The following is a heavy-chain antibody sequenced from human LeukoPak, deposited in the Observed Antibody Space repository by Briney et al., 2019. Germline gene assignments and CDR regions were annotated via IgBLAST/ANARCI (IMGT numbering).Heavy chain of an antibody. J-gene: IGHJ5*02. CDR2: ISGSAGSK. CDR3: AKARRDGYNFLLQFDP. Sequence: GGSLRLSCAASGFTFSSYAMSWVRQAPGKGLEWVSAISGSAGSKCYADSVKGRFTMSRDNSKNTLYLQMNSLRAEDTAVYYCAKARRDGYNFLLQFDPWGQGTLVTVSS. D-gene: IGHD5-24*01. CDR1: GFTFSSYA. V-gene: IGHV3-23*01.